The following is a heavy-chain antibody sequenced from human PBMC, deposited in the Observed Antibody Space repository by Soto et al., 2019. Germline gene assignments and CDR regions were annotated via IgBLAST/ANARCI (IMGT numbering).Heavy chain of an antibody. J-gene: IGHJ4*02. CDR3: ASIVATTYYFDY. Sequence: QVQLQESGPGLVKPSETLSLTCTVSGGSVSSGSYYWSWIRQPPGKGLEWIGYIYYSGSTNYNPSLKSRVTISVDTSKNQFSLKLSSVTAADTAVYYCASIVATTYYFDYWGQGTLVTVSS. D-gene: IGHD5-12*01. CDR1: GGSVSSGSYY. CDR2: IYYSGST. V-gene: IGHV4-61*01.